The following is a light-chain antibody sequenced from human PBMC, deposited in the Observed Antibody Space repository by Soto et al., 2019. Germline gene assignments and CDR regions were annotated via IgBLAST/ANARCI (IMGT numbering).Light chain of an antibody. V-gene: IGKV3-11*01. J-gene: IGKJ1*01. CDR3: QQYNNWQT. CDR2: DAS. CDR1: QSVSSY. Sequence: EIVLTQSPATLSLSPGERATLSCRASQSVSSYLAWYQQKPGQAPGLLIYDASNRATGIPARFSGSGSGTEFTLTISGLQSEDFGLYYCQQYNNWQTFGQGTKVDIK.